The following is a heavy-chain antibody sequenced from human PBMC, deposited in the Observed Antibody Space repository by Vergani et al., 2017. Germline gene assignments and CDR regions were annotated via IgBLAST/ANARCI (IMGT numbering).Heavy chain of an antibody. D-gene: IGHD3-3*01. J-gene: IGHJ6*03. CDR2: ISSSGSTI. CDR3: ARVPDLCGGYSRYYYYYXMDV. V-gene: IGHV3-11*01. CDR1: GFTFSDYY. Sequence: QVQLVESGGGLVKPGGSLRLSCAASGFTFSDYYMSWIRQAPGKGLEWVSYISSSGSTIYYADSVKGRFTISRGNAKNSLYLQMNSLRAEDTAVYYCARVPDLCGGYSRYYYYYXMDVWGKGTTVTVSS.